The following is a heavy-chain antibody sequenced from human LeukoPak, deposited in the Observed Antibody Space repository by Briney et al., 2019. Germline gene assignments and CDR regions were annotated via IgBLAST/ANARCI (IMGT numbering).Heavy chain of an antibody. CDR1: GYTFTGYY. J-gene: IGHJ1*01. V-gene: IGHV1-2*06. D-gene: IGHD3-22*01. CDR2: INPNSGGT. CDR3: GREKDSSGYYFGYFQH. Sequence: ASVKVSCKASGYTFTGYYMHWVRQAPGQGLEWMGRINPNSGGTNYAQKFQGRVTMTRDTSISTAYMELSRLRSDDTAVYYCGREKDSSGYYFGYFQHWGQGTLVTVSS.